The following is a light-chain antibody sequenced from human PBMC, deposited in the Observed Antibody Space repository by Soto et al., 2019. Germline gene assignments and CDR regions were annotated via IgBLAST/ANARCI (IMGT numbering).Light chain of an antibody. V-gene: IGKV1-5*03. J-gene: IGKJ4*01. CDR3: QQYTGSPPVT. Sequence: DIQMTQSPSTLSASVGDRVTITCRASQTVNNWLAWYQQKPGKAPKLLIYKASTLESGVPSRFSGSGSGTEFTLTIASLQPDDSATYYCQQYTGSPPVTFGGGTRVEIK. CDR2: KAS. CDR1: QTVNNW.